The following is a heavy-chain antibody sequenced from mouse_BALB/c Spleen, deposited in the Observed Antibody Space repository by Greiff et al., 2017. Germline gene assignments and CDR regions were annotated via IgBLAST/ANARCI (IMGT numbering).Heavy chain of an antibody. J-gene: IGHJ4*01. D-gene: IGHD2-4*01. V-gene: IGHV5-17*02. CDR2: ISSGSSTI. CDR1: GFTFSSFG. CDR3: ARSLSTMITTGYAMDY. Sequence: EVHLVESGGGLVQPGGSRKLSCAASGFTFSSFGMHWVRQAPEKGLEWVAYISSGSSTIYYADTVKGRFTISRDNPKNTLFLQMTSLRSEDTAMYYCARSLSTMITTGYAMDYWGQGTSVTVSS.